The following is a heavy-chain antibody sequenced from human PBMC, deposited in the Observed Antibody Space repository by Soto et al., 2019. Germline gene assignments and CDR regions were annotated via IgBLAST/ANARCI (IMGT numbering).Heavy chain of an antibody. J-gene: IGHJ4*02. CDR3: ARTLYGDNVDY. Sequence: APVKVSCKASGYTLPSYGISWVRQATGQGLEWMGWMNPNSGNTGYAQKFQGRVTMTRNTSISTAYMELSSLRSEDTAVYYCARTLYGDNVDYWGQGTLVTVSS. CDR1: GYTLPSYG. CDR2: MNPNSGNT. D-gene: IGHD4-17*01. V-gene: IGHV1-8*02.